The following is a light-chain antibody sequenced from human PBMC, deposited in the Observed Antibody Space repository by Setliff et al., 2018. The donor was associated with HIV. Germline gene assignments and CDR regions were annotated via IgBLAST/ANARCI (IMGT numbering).Light chain of an antibody. CDR2: DNT. CDR3: QSYDNSLSGSAV. CDR1: SSNIGAGFD. Sequence: QSALTQPPSVSGAPGQRVTMSCTGSSSNIGAGFDVPWYQHLPGRAPKLLIYDNTKRPSGVPDRFSGSKSGTSASLAITGLQAEDEADYYCQSYDNSLSGSAVFGTGTKVTVL. J-gene: IGLJ1*01. V-gene: IGLV1-40*01.